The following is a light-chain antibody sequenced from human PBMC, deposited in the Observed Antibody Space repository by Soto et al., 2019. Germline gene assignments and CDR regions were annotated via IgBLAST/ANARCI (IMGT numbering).Light chain of an antibody. Sequence: QSVLTQPRSVSGSPGQSVTISCTKTNSDVGGYDYVSWYQQHPGKAPKLMIYDVTKRPSGVPDRFSGSRSGNTASLTISGLQAEGEGDYHCCSYAGSYTWLFGGGTKLTVL. CDR3: CSYAGSYTWL. V-gene: IGLV2-11*01. CDR1: NSDVGGYDY. CDR2: DVT. J-gene: IGLJ2*01.